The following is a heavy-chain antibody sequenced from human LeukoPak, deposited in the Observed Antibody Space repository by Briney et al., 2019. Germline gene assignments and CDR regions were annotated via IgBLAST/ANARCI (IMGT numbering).Heavy chain of an antibody. J-gene: IGHJ4*02. CDR3: ARDWSGRVDY. CDR2: ISSSSSTI. Sequence: GGSLRPSCAASGFTFSSYSMNWVRQAPGKGLEWVSYISSSSSTIYYADSVKGRFTISRDNAKNSLYLQMNSLRAEDTAVYYCARDWSGRVDYWGQGTLVTVSS. D-gene: IGHD3-3*01. CDR1: GFTFSSYS. V-gene: IGHV3-48*04.